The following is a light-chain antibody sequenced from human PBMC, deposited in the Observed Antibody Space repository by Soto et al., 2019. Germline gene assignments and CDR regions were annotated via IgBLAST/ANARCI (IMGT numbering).Light chain of an antibody. CDR3: QQRSNWAPLT. CDR1: QSVGSY. J-gene: IGKJ4*01. Sequence: ETVLTQFPATLSLSPGERATLSCRASQSVGSYLAWYQQKPGQAPRLVMYDAASRSTGIPARFNGSGSGTDFTLTISSLEPDDFAVYYCQQRSNWAPLTFCGGTKVEIK. CDR2: DAA. V-gene: IGKV3-11*01.